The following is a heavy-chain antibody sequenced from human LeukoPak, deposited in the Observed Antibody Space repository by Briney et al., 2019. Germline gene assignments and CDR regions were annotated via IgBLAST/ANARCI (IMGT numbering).Heavy chain of an antibody. CDR1: GFTFNSYA. CDR2: ISYDGNKE. V-gene: IGHV3-30*04. Sequence: SLRLSCAASGFTFNSYAMSWVRQAPGKGLEWVAVISYDGNKEYYVDSVKGRFTISRDNSKNMLYLQMDSLRAEDTAVYHCARERATSTSTWSFDYWGQGTLVTVSS. J-gene: IGHJ4*02. CDR3: ARERATSTSTWSFDY. D-gene: IGHD2-2*01.